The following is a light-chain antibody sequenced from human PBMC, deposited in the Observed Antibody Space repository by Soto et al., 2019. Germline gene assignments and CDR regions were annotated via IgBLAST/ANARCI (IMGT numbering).Light chain of an antibody. V-gene: IGKV3-11*01. CDR1: QSVSSY. CDR3: QQRSNWPIT. CDR2: GAS. J-gene: IGKJ5*01. Sequence: IVLTQSPATLSFSPGEIATLSGRASQSVSSYLAWYQQKPGQAPRLLIYGASSRATGIPARFSGSGSGTDFTLTISGLEPEDFAVYYCQQRSNWPITFGQGTRLEIK.